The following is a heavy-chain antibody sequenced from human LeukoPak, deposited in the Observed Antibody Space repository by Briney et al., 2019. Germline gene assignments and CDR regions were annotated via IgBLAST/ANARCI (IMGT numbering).Heavy chain of an antibody. CDR2: IWYDGSNK. Sequence: GRSLRLSCGASGFTFSHNGMHWVRQAPGKGLEWVAIIWYDGSNKYYADSVKGRFTISRDNSKNTVYLQMNSLRAEDTAVYYCARASALGTVTPYYGMDVWGQGTTVTVSS. J-gene: IGHJ6*02. V-gene: IGHV3-33*01. CDR1: GFTFSHNG. CDR3: ARASALGTVTPYYGMDV. D-gene: IGHD4-17*01.